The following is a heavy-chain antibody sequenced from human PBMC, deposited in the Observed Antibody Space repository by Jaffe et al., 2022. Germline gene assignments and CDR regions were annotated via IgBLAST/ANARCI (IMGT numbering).Heavy chain of an antibody. V-gene: IGHV3-30*02. CDR3: AKDRRRLLWFGEFSGFDY. Sequence: QVQLVESGGGVVQPGGSLRLSCAASGFTFSSYGMHWVRQAPGKGLEWVAFIRYDGSNKYYADSVKGRFTISRDNSKNTLYLQMNSLRAEDTAVYYCAKDRRRLLWFGEFSGFDYWGQGTLVTVSS. CDR1: GFTFSSYG. J-gene: IGHJ4*02. D-gene: IGHD3-10*01. CDR2: IRYDGSNK.